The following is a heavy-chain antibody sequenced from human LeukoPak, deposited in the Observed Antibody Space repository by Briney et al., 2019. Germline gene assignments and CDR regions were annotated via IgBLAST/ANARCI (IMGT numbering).Heavy chain of an antibody. CDR3: ASDSGWYTPFDY. D-gene: IGHD6-19*01. Sequence: SETLSLTCTVSGGSISSYYWSWIRQPAGKGLEWIGRIYTSGSTNYNPSLKSRVTMSVDTFKNQFSLKLSSVTAADTAVYYCASDSGWYTPFDYWGQGTLVTVSS. J-gene: IGHJ4*02. CDR1: GGSISSYY. CDR2: IYTSGST. V-gene: IGHV4-4*07.